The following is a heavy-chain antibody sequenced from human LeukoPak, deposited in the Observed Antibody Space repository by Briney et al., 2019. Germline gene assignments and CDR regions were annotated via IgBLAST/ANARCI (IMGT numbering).Heavy chain of an antibody. D-gene: IGHD6-13*01. CDR3: AKDPDLAAEYYFDY. CDR2: IWHDGRNK. CDR1: GFTFRTYA. J-gene: IGHJ4*02. Sequence: PGTSLRLSCAASGFTFRTYALHWVRQAPGKGLEWVAVIWHDGRNKYYADSVKGRFTISRDNSKNTLYLQLNSLRAEDTAVYYWAKDPDLAAEYYFDYWGEGALVTVSS. V-gene: IGHV3-30*04.